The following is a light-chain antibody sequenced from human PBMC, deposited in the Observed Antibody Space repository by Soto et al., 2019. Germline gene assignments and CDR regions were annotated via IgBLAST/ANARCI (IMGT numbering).Light chain of an antibody. CDR2: AAS. J-gene: IGKJ2*01. V-gene: IGKV1-39*01. CDR1: QSISSY. Sequence: DIQMTQSPSSLSASVGDRVTITCRASQSISSYLNWYQQKPGKAPKLLIYAASSLQSGVPSRLSGSGSGTDFTLTISILQPEDFATYYCQQSYSTPPYTFGQGTKLEIK. CDR3: QQSYSTPPYT.